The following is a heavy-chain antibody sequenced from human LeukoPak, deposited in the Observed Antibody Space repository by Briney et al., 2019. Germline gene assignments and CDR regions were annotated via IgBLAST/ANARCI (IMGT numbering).Heavy chain of an antibody. V-gene: IGHV3-48*01. D-gene: IGHD2-15*01. CDR1: GFTFSSYA. J-gene: IGHJ3*01. CDR3: TRGYSRAAFDL. CDR2: ISSTGGTI. Sequence: GGSLRLSCAASGFTFSSYAMSWVRQAPGKGLEWVAYISSTGGTIYYADSVKGRFTVSRDNVKNSLLLQLNSLRVEDTALYYCTRGYSRAAFDLWGQGTMVTVSS.